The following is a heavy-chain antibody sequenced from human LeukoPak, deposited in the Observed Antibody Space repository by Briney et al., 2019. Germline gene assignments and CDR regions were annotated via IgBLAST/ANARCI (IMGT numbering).Heavy chain of an antibody. CDR2: ISSSSYI. CDR3: ARDKNMQQLVLGGVGY. Sequence: GGSLRLSCAASGFTFSSYSMNWVRQAPGKGLEWVSSISSSSYIYYADSVKGRFTISRDNAKNSLYLQMNSLRAEDTAVYYCARDKNMQQLVLGGVGYWGQGTLVTVSS. V-gene: IGHV3-21*01. J-gene: IGHJ4*02. D-gene: IGHD6-13*01. CDR1: GFTFSSYS.